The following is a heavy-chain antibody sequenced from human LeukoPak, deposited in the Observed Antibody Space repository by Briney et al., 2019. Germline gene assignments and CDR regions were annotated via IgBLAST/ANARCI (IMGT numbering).Heavy chain of an antibody. CDR3: ARDGGLHTNFDY. J-gene: IGHJ4*02. D-gene: IGHD2-15*01. CDR2: ISSNGGST. Sequence: GGSLRLSCAASGFTFSSYAMHWVRQAPGKGLEYVSAISSNGGSTYYANSVKGRFTISRDNSKNTLYLQMGSLRAEDTAVYYCARDGGLHTNFDYWGQGTLLTVSS. V-gene: IGHV3-64*01. CDR1: GFTFSSYA.